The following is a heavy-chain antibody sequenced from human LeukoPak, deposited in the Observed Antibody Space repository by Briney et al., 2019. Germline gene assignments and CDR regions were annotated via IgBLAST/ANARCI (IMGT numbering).Heavy chain of an antibody. CDR1: GITLSNYG. D-gene: IGHD3-22*01. CDR2: ISDSGGRT. CDR3: AKRGVVIRVILVGFHKEANYFDS. V-gene: IGHV3-23*01. J-gene: IGHJ4*02. Sequence: PGGSLRLSCAVSGITLSNYGMSWFRQAPGKGLEWVAGISDSGGRTNYADSVKGRFTISRDNPKNTLYLQMNSLRVEDTAVYFCAKRGVVIRVILVGFHKEANYFDSWGQGALVTVSS.